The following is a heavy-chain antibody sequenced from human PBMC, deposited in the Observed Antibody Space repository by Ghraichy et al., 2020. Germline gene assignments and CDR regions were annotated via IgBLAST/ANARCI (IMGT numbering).Heavy chain of an antibody. CDR1: GFTFSSYE. J-gene: IGHJ6*02. CDR2: ISSSGSTI. D-gene: IGHD4-11*01. V-gene: IGHV3-48*03. Sequence: GGSLRLSCAASGFTFSSYEMNWVRQAPGKGLEWVSYISSSGSTIYYADSVKGRFTISRDNAKNSLYLQMNSLRAEDTAVYYCARDRAVGVLTVTTDYGMDVWGQGTTVTVSS. CDR3: ARDRAVGVLTVTTDYGMDV.